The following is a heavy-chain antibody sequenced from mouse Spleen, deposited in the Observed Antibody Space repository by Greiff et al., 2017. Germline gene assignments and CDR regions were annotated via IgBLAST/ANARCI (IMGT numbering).Heavy chain of an antibody. CDR1: GYTFTNYW. CDR2: IYPGGGYT. V-gene: IGHV1-63*01. D-gene: IGHD1-1*01. J-gene: IGHJ4*01. CDR3: ARGGHYYGSSGYYAMDY. Sequence: QVQLKESGAELVRPGTSVKMSCKASGYTFTNYWIGWAKQRPGHGLEWIGDIYPGGGYTNYNEKFKGKATLTADKSSSTAYMQFSSLTSEDSAIYYCARGGHYYGSSGYYAMDYWGQGTSVTVSS.